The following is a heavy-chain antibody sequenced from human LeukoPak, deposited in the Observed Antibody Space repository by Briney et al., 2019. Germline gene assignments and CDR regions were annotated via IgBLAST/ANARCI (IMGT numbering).Heavy chain of an antibody. J-gene: IGHJ3*02. V-gene: IGHV1-46*01. CDR1: GCTFTTYH. D-gene: IGHD3-10*01. CDR3: ARPAPTGVDAFDT. Sequence: ASVKVSCKASGCTFTTYHMHWVRQAPGQGLEWMGPIHPSGGRTAYAQKFQGRVTVTRDTSTSTVFMELSSLISEDTAVYYCARPAPTGVDAFDTWGQGTLVTVSS. CDR2: IHPSGGRT.